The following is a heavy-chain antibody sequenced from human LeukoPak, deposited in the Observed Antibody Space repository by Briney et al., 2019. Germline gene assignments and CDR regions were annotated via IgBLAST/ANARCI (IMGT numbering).Heavy chain of an antibody. CDR3: ARGGYSASGDY. D-gene: IGHD2-15*01. CDR1: GLTFNSYW. CDR2: INTDGSST. V-gene: IGHV3-74*01. Sequence: GGSLRLSCAASGLTFNSYWMHWVRQAPGKGLVWVSRINTDGSSTNYADSVKGRFTISRDNAKSTLYLQMNSLSPEDTAVYYCARGGYSASGDYWGQGTLVTVSS. J-gene: IGHJ4*02.